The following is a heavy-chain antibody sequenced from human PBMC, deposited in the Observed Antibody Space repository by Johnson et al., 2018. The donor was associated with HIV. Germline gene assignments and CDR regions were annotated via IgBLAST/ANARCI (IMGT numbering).Heavy chain of an antibody. CDR1: GFTFRSYA. CDR3: ASLIAAAGDDAFDI. CDR2: ITYDGRNK. D-gene: IGHD6-13*01. Sequence: QVLLVESGGGVMQPGKSLRLSCEASGFTFRSYAMHWVRQAPGKGLEWVAVITYDGRNKYYTDSVKGRFIISRDNSKNMTNLQMNGLSDEDTAVYYCASLIAAAGDDAFDIWGQGTMVTVSS. V-gene: IGHV3-30*04. J-gene: IGHJ3*02.